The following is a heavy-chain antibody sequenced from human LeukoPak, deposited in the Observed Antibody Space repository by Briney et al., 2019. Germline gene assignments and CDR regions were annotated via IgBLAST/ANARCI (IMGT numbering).Heavy chain of an antibody. CDR3: VRVGDSGFDSSLLGY. CDR2: INPNSGGT. Sequence: VASVKVSCKASGYTLTGYYMHWVRQAPGQGLEWMGWINPNSGGTNYAQKFQGWVTMTRDTSISTAYMELNRLKSDDTAVYYCVRVGDSGFDSSLLGYWGQGTLVTVSS. CDR1: GYTLTGYY. D-gene: IGHD5-12*01. J-gene: IGHJ4*02. V-gene: IGHV1-2*04.